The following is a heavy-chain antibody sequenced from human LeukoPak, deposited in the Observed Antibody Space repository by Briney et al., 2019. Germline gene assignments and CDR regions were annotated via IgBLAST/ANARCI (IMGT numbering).Heavy chain of an antibody. V-gene: IGHV1-69*13. J-gene: IGHJ6*03. CDR2: IIPIFGTA. CDR3: ASRDYDYVWGMYYYYYYMDV. Sequence: SVKVSCKTSGGTFSSYAINWVRQAPGQGLEWMGRIIPIFGTANYAQKFQGRVTITADESTSTAYMELSSLRSEDTAVYYCASRDYDYVWGMYYYYYYMDVWGKGTTVTVSS. CDR1: GGTFSSYA. D-gene: IGHD3-16*01.